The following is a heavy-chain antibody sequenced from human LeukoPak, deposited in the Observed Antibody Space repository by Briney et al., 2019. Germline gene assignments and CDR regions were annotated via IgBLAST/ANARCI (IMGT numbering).Heavy chain of an antibody. V-gene: IGHV4-59*01. J-gene: IGHJ6*02. CDR1: SGSIGTYY. CDR2: IYYSGST. Sequence: SETLSLTCTVSSGSIGTYYWNWIRQPPGKGLEWIGYIYYSGSTNYNPSLKSRVTISVDTSKNQFSLKLSSVTAADTAVYYCARDSAAAGPDYYYYGMDVWGQGTTVTVSS. D-gene: IGHD6-13*01. CDR3: ARDSAAAGPDYYYYGMDV.